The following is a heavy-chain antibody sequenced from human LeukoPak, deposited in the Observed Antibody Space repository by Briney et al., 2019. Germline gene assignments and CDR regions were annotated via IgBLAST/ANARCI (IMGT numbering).Heavy chain of an antibody. Sequence: PGGSLRLSCAASGFTFSSYSMNWVRQAPGKGLEWVSSISSSSSYIYYADSVKGRFTISRDNAKNSLYLQMNSLRAEDTAVYYCASGTAAGTKPIDYRGQGTLVTVSS. V-gene: IGHV3-21*01. CDR3: ASGTAAGTKPIDY. D-gene: IGHD6-13*01. CDR1: GFTFSSYS. CDR2: ISSSSSYI. J-gene: IGHJ4*02.